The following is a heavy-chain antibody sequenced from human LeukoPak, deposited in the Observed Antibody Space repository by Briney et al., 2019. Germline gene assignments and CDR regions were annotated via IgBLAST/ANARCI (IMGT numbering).Heavy chain of an antibody. Sequence: SETLSLTCTVSGGSVTSASHYWAWIRQPPGKGLEWIGRIHYSGSTYYSPSLKSRLTISADTSKSQFSLKLTFVTAADTAVYYCTRHHDYGDKIDYWGQGTLVTVSS. J-gene: IGHJ4*02. D-gene: IGHD4-23*01. CDR1: GGSVTSASHY. CDR2: IHYSGST. V-gene: IGHV4-39*01. CDR3: TRHHDYGDKIDY.